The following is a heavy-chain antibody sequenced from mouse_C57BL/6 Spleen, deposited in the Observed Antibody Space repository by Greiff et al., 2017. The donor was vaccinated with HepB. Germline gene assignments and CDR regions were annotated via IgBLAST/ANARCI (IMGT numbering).Heavy chain of an antibody. Sequence: QVQLQQPGAELVMPGASVKLSCKASGYTFTSYWMHWVKQRPGQGLEWIGEIDPSDSYTNYNQKFKGKSTLTVDKSSSTAYMQLSSLTSEDSAVYYCAQMGHYGSSPFAYWGQGTLVTVSA. CDR1: GYTFTSYW. D-gene: IGHD1-1*01. CDR3: AQMGHYGSSPFAY. J-gene: IGHJ3*01. V-gene: IGHV1-69*01. CDR2: IDPSDSYT.